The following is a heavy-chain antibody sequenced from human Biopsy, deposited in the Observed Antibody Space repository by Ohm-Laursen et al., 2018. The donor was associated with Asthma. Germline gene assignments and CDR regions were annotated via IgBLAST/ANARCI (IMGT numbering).Heavy chain of an antibody. CDR1: GDSIDSGDYS. J-gene: IGHJ4*02. CDR2: IYRNGDT. V-gene: IGHV4-30-2*06. CDR3: ARGWNCGGDCYSLDS. D-gene: IGHD2-21*02. Sequence: PSQTLSLTCAVSGDSIDSGDYSWTWIRQSPGVGLEWIGYIYRNGDTYYNPTLKNRVPISIDRSKNQFSLRLRSVTAADTAVYYCARGWNCGGDCYSLDSWGQGTLVTVSS.